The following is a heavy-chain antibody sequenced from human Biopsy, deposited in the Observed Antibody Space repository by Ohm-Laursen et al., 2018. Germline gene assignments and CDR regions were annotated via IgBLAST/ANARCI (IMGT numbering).Heavy chain of an antibody. CDR2: LTWNSANI. J-gene: IGHJ4*02. CDR3: VRDSTLDY. V-gene: IGHV3-9*01. Sequence: SLRLSCSAPGFTFDNYAMHWARQTPGKGLEWVSGLTWNSANIGYADSVKGRFTISRDNARNSLFLEMSSLREEDTGLYHCVRDSTLDYWGQGTLVTVSS. CDR1: GFTFDNYA.